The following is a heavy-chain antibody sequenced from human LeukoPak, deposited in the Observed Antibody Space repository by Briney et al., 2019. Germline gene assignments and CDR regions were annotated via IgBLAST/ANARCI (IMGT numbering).Heavy chain of an antibody. J-gene: IGHJ4*02. V-gene: IGHV4-59*01. CDR1: GGSISSYY. Sequence: PSETLSLTCTVSGGSISSYYWSWIRQPPGKGLEWIGYIYYSGSTNYNPSLKSRVTISVDTSKNQFSLKLSSVTAADTAVYYCARGSKQWLNYWGQGTLVTVSS. CDR2: IYYSGST. CDR3: ARGSKQWLNY. D-gene: IGHD6-19*01.